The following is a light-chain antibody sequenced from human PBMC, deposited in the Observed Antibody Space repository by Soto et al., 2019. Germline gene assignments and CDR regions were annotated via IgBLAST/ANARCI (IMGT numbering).Light chain of an antibody. Sequence: QSVLTQPSSLSVSPGQSITISFTGSSSAVGTFRLVSWYQHHPGKVPKLIIYEGSKRPSGVSDRFSGSEPGNTASLTISGLQAEDEADYYCCSSAPGRTFVFGTGTKVTVL. CDR1: SSAVGTFRL. V-gene: IGLV2-23*01. J-gene: IGLJ1*01. CDR3: CSSAPGRTFV. CDR2: EGS.